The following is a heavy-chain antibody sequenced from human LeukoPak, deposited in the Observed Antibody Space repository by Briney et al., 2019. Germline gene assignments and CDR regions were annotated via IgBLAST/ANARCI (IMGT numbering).Heavy chain of an antibody. V-gene: IGHV3-30*19. D-gene: IGHD5-24*01. CDR3: ARASRWLQVGFDY. CDR2: ISYDGSSD. Sequence: GRSLRLSCAASGFTFSSYGMHWVRQAPGKGLEWVAVISYDGSSDYYADSVKGRFTISRDDSKNTLYLQMNSLRAEDTAVYYCARASRWLQVGFDYWGQGTPVTVSS. J-gene: IGHJ4*02. CDR1: GFTFSSYG.